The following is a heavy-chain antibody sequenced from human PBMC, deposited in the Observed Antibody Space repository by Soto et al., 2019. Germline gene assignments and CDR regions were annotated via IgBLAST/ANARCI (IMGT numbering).Heavy chain of an antibody. CDR2: IYYSGST. Sequence: QVQLQESGPGLVKPSETLSLTCTVSGGSISSYYWSWIRQPPGKGLEWIGHIYYSGSTNYNPSLKSRVTISVDTSKNQFSLKLSSVTAADTAVYFCASSQGGYCRGGSCYWFDYWGQGTLVTVSS. CDR1: GGSISSYY. D-gene: IGHD2-15*01. V-gene: IGHV4-59*08. J-gene: IGHJ4*02. CDR3: ASSQGGYCRGGSCYWFDY.